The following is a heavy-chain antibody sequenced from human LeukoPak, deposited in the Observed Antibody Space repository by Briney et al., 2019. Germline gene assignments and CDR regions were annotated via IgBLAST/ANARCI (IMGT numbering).Heavy chain of an antibody. CDR1: GGSISSGSYY. J-gene: IGHJ5*02. CDR3: ARAPPWFDP. Sequence: SETLSLTCTVSGGSISSGSYYWSWIRQPAGKGLEWIGRIYTSGSTNYNSSLKSRVAISVDTSKNQFSLKLSSVTAADTAVYYCARAPPWFDPWGQGTLVTVSS. CDR2: IYTSGST. V-gene: IGHV4-61*02.